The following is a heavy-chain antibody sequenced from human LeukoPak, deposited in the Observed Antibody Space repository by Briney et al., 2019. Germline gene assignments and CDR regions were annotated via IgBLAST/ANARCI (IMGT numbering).Heavy chain of an antibody. J-gene: IGHJ1*01. V-gene: IGHV3-23*01. CDR3: AKGGIVVVTAISEYFQH. D-gene: IGHD2-21*02. Sequence: GGSLRLSCAASGFTFSSDAMSWVSQAPGKGLEWVSAISGSGGSTYYADSVKGRFTISSDHSKNTLYLQMNSLRAEDTAVYYCAKGGIVVVTAISEYFQHWGQGPLVTVSS. CDR2: ISGSGGST. CDR1: GFTFSSDA.